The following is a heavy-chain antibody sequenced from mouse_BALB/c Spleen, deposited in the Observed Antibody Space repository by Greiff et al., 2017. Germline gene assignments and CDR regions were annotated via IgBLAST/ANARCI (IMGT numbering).Heavy chain of an antibody. CDR1: GFTFSNYW. D-gene: IGHD1-2*01. J-gene: IGHJ2*01. CDR3: TRNDYGYGY. CDR2: IRLKSNNYAT. V-gene: IGHV6-6*02. Sequence: EVHLVESGGGLVQPGGSMKLSCVASGFTFSNYWMNWVRQSPEKGLEWVAEIRLKSNNYATHYAESVKGRFTISRDDSKSSVYLQMNNLRAEDTGIYYCTRNDYGYGYWGQGTTLTVSS.